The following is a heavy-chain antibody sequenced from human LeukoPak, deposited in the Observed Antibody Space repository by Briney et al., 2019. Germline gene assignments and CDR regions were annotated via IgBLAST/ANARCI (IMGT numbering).Heavy chain of an antibody. V-gene: IGHV3-23*01. D-gene: IGHD2-2*01. Sequence: GGSLRLSCAASGFTFSSYAMSWVRQAPGKGLEWVSTTSGSGGSTYYAPSVKGRFTISRDNSKNTLYLQMNSLRAEDTAVYYCAKDAVSNVVVPAAPDPYYYYCYMDVWGKGTTVTVSS. CDR2: TSGSGGST. CDR1: GFTFSSYA. J-gene: IGHJ6*03. CDR3: AKDAVSNVVVPAAPDPYYYYCYMDV.